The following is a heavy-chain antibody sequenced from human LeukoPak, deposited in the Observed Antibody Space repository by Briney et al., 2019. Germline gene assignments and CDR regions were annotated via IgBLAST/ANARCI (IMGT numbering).Heavy chain of an antibody. CDR3: STLRMPKGGGLRLYFYDY. V-gene: IGHV3-15*01. J-gene: IGHJ4*02. D-gene: IGHD3-16*01. Sequence: PGGSLRLSCAASGFTVSSNYMSWVRQAPGKGLEWVGRNRSTTDGRTIDYAAPVKGRFTVSRDDSINTLYLELNSLKTEDTAIYYCSTLRMPKGGGLRLYFYDYWGQGALVTVSS. CDR2: NRSTTDGRTI. CDR1: GFTVSSNY.